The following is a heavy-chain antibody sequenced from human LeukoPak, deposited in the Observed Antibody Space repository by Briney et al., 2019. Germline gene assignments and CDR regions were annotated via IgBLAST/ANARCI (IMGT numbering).Heavy chain of an antibody. Sequence: ASVKVSCKVSGYTLTELSMHWVRQAPGKGLEWTGGFDPEDGETIYAQKFQGRVTMTEDTSTDTAYMELSSLRSEDTAVYYCATVNSRYHQLLYEPLVVFDPWGQGTLVTVSS. V-gene: IGHV1-24*01. J-gene: IGHJ5*02. CDR2: FDPEDGET. CDR3: ATVNSRYHQLLYEPLVVFDP. D-gene: IGHD2-2*02. CDR1: GYTLTELS.